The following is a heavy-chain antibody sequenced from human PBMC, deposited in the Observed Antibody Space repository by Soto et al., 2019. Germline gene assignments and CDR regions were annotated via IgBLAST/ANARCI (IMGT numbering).Heavy chain of an antibody. CDR1: GGTFSSYA. D-gene: IGHD1-26*01. J-gene: IGHJ6*02. CDR3: AREMGVYEDYYYYYGMDV. Sequence: QVQLVQSGAEVKKPGASVKVSCKASGGTFSSYAISWVRQAPGQGLEGMGGIIPIFGTANYAQKFQGRVTITADESTSTAYMELSSLRSEDTAVYYCAREMGVYEDYYYYYGMDVWGQGTTVTVSS. V-gene: IGHV1-69*01. CDR2: IIPIFGTA.